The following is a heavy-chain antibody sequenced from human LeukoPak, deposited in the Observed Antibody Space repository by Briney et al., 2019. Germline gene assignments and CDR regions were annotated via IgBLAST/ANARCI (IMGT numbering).Heavy chain of an antibody. Sequence: GXSLRLSCAASGFTFSSYSMNWVRQAPGKGLEWGSYISSSSSNIYYADSVKGRFTISRDNAKNSLYLQMNRLRDEDTAVYSCAKDPLLYGSGSYYFDYWGQGTLVTVSS. CDR1: GFTFSSYS. CDR2: ISSSSSNI. J-gene: IGHJ4*02. CDR3: AKDPLLYGSGSYYFDY. D-gene: IGHD3-10*01. V-gene: IGHV3-48*02.